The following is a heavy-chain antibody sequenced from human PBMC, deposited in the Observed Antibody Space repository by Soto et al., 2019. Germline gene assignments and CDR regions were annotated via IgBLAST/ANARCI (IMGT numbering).Heavy chain of an antibody. J-gene: IGHJ5*02. CDR2: IYHSGST. D-gene: IGHD6-6*01. CDR1: AGSIVSGGYS. CDR3: ARGAAARLWSLTNWFDP. Sequence: PSETLSLTCALSAGSIVSGGYSGSWIRQPPGRGLEWIGYIYHSGSTYYKPSLKSRVTISVDRSKNQFSLKLSSVTAADTAVYYCARGAAARLWSLTNWFDPWGQGTLVTVSS. V-gene: IGHV4-30-2*01.